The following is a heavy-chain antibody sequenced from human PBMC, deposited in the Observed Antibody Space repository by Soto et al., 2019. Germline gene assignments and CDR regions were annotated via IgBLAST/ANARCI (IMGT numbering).Heavy chain of an antibody. CDR1: CGSVSSGSYY. V-gene: IGHV4-61*01. J-gene: IGHJ6*02. CDR3: ARDARDYYYYYGMDV. CDR2: IYYSGST. Sequence: SETLSLTCTVSCGSVSSGSYYWSWIRQPPGKGLEWIGYIYYSGSTNYNPSLKSRVTISVDTSKNQFSLKLSSVTAADTAVYYCARDARDYYYYYGMDVWGQGTTVTVSS.